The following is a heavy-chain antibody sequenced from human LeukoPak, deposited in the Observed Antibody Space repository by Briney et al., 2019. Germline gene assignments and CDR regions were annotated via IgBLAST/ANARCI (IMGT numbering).Heavy chain of an antibody. CDR3: ARALWFGELLLDY. CDR1: GFTFSSYA. V-gene: IGHV3-30*04. J-gene: IGHJ4*02. Sequence: GGSLRLSCAASGFTFSSYAMHWVRQVPGKGLERVAVLSYDGSNKNYADPVKGRFTISRDNSKNTLYLQMNSLRAEDTAVYDCARALWFGELLLDYWGQGALVTVAS. CDR2: LSYDGSNK. D-gene: IGHD3-10*01.